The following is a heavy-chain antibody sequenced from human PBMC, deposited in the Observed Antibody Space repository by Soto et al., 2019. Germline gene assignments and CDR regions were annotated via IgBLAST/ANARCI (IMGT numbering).Heavy chain of an antibody. Sequence: GESLKISCRTSGYTFTSSWIAWVLQKRGKGLECMGIIFPSDSDTSYSPSFQGQVTISADRSTSTVFLQWASLKASDTPVYFWARNDQSGYFNWFEHWGQGSRVTV. V-gene: IGHV5-51*01. CDR2: IFPSDSDT. J-gene: IGHJ5*02. CDR3: ARNDQSGYFNWFEH. D-gene: IGHD3-22*01. CDR1: GYTFTSSW.